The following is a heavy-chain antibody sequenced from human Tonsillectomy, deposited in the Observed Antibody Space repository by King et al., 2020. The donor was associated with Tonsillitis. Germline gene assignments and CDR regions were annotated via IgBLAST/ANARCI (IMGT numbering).Heavy chain of an antibody. V-gene: IGHV3-48*01. CDR3: AREPMVATMDESDFDY. D-gene: IGHD5-12*01. CDR2: LSSYSRTI. J-gene: IGHJ4*02. CDR1: GFTFSSYG. Sequence: VRLVESGGGLVQPGGSLRLSCVASGFTFSSYGMNWVRQAPGKGLEWLSYLSSYSRTIYADSVKGRFTISRDDARNSLYLQMSSLRAEDTAVYYCAREPMVATMDESDFDYWGQGTLVTVSS.